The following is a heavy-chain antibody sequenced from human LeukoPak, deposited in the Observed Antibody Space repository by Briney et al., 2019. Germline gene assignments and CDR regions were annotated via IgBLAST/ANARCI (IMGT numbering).Heavy chain of an antibody. Sequence: SETLSLTCAVSGGSISSVGYSWSWIRQPPGKGLEWIGYIYHSGSTYYNPSLKSRVTISVDRSQNQFSLKLSSVTAADTAVYFCARGNLWQVTPVTVGAFDIWGQGTMVTVSS. CDR3: ARGNLWQVTPVTVGAFDI. D-gene: IGHD4-17*01. CDR1: GGSISSVGYS. J-gene: IGHJ3*02. V-gene: IGHV4-30-2*01. CDR2: IYHSGST.